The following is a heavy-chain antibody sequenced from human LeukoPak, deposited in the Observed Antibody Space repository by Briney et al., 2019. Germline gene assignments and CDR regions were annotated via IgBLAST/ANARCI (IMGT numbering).Heavy chain of an antibody. CDR3: AREGVFYGSGSYRYAFDI. Sequence: PGGSLRLSCAASGFTFSSYWMSWVRQAPGKGLEWVANIKQDGSEKYYVDSVRGRFTISRDNSKNTLYLQMNSLRAEDTAVYYCAREGVFYGSGSYRYAFDIWGQGTMVTVSS. CDR1: GFTFSSYW. J-gene: IGHJ3*02. D-gene: IGHD3-10*01. V-gene: IGHV3-7*03. CDR2: IKQDGSEK.